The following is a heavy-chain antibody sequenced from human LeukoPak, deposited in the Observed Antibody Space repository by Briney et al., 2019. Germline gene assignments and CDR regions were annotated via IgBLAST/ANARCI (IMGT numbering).Heavy chain of an antibody. J-gene: IGHJ3*02. Sequence: SSETLSLTCTVSGGSISSYYWSWIRQPPGKGLEWIGYIYYSGRTNYNPSLKSRVTISVDTSKNQLSLKLSSVTAGDTAVYFCTRHQRGNSDAFDIWGQGTMVTVSS. CDR3: TRHQRGNSDAFDI. D-gene: IGHD4-23*01. CDR2: IYYSGRT. CDR1: GGSISSYY. V-gene: IGHV4-59*01.